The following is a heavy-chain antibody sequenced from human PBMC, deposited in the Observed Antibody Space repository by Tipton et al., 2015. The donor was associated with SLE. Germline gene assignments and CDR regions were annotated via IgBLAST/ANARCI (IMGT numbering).Heavy chain of an antibody. Sequence: TLSLTCNVSGGSISNLYWSWIRQPPGKPLEWIGYAYYGGSTKYNPSLKSRVTISVDTSKNQFSLKLTSVTAADTAVYYCARVGDGYYYGMDVWGQGTTVTVSS. CDR3: ARVGDGYYYGMDV. CDR2: AYYGGST. J-gene: IGHJ6*02. V-gene: IGHV4-59*11. CDR1: GGSISNLY.